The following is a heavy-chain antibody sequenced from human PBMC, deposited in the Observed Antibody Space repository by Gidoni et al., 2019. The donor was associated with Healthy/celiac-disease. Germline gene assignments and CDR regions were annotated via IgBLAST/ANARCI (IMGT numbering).Heavy chain of an antibody. Sequence: EVQPVQSGAEVKKPGESLKISCKGSGYSFTSYWIGWVRQMPGKGLEWMGIIYPGASDTRYSPSFQGQVTISADKSISTAYLQWSSLKASDTAMYYCARGARADYYDFWSGYSNNWFDPWGQGTLVTVSS. J-gene: IGHJ5*02. V-gene: IGHV5-51*01. D-gene: IGHD3-3*01. CDR3: ARGARADYYDFWSGYSNNWFDP. CDR1: GYSFTSYW. CDR2: IYPGASDT.